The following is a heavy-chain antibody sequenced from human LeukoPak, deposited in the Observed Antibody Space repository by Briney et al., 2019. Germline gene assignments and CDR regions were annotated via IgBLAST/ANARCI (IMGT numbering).Heavy chain of an antibody. D-gene: IGHD3-10*01. CDR3: TKELGASGSSHMCYFDY. CDR2: VSHDGSAK. CDR1: GFSLRNHG. Sequence: GGSLRLSCAASGFSLRNHGMNWVRQAPGKGLEWVAVVSHDGSAKFYADSVKGRFTISRDNPNNILYLQMNSLRPEDTAVYYCTKELGASGSSHMCYFDYGGQGILVTVS. V-gene: IGHV3-30*18. J-gene: IGHJ4*02.